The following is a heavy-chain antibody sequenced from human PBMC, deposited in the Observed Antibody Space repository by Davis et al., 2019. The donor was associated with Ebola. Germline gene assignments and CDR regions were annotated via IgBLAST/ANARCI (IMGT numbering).Heavy chain of an antibody. CDR2: ISSDGGIT. CDR1: GATFSSYA. Sequence: GESLNISCAASGATFSSYAMSWVRQAQGKGLVYVPRISSDGGITSYADSVKGRFTISRDNARNTVSLQMNSLRAEDTALYYCARSSYQPDWWGQGTLVTVSS. CDR3: ARSSYQPDW. J-gene: IGHJ4*02. V-gene: IGHV3-74*01. D-gene: IGHD2-2*01.